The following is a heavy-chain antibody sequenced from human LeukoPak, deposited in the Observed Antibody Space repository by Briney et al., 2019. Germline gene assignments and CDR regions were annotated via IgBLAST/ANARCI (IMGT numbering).Heavy chain of an antibody. CDR1: GGSFSGYY. CDR3: TRESGAFSPFGF. D-gene: IGHD1-26*01. Sequence: PSETLSLTCAVYGGSFSGYYWSWTRQPPGKGLEWIGEVHLNGATNYNPSVEGRVTMSIDKSKNHLSLEVISVTAADTAMYYCTRESGAFSPFGFWGQGTLVTVSS. CDR2: VHLNGAT. V-gene: IGHV4-34*01. J-gene: IGHJ4*02.